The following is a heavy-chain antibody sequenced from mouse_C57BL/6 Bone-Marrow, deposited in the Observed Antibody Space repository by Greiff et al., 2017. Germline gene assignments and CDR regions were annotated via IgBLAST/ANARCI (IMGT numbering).Heavy chain of an antibody. Sequence: QVQLQQPGAELVMPGASVKLSCKASGYTFTSYWMHWVKQRPGQGLEWIGEIDPSDSYTNYNQKFKGKSTLTVDKSSSTAYMQRSSLTSEDSAVYYCAVEEGGYYVWFAYWGQGTLVTVSA. CDR3: AVEEGGYYVWFAY. J-gene: IGHJ3*01. CDR1: GYTFTSYW. CDR2: IDPSDSYT. V-gene: IGHV1-69*01. D-gene: IGHD2-3*01.